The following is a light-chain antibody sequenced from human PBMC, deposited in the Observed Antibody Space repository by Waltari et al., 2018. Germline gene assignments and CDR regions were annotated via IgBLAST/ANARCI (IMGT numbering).Light chain of an antibody. Sequence: QSALTQPRSVSGSPGESVTISCTGTSSDDGGHNYVSWYQQHPDKAPKFMIYDVNKRPSGVPDRFSGSKSGNTASLTISGLQAEDEAYYFCCSYTRSNTLIFGGGTKLTVL. CDR3: CSYTRSNTLI. CDR1: SSDDGGHNY. V-gene: IGLV2-11*01. J-gene: IGLJ2*01. CDR2: DVN.